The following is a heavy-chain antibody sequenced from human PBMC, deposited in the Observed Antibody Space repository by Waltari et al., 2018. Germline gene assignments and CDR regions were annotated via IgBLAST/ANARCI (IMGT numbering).Heavy chain of an antibody. V-gene: IGHV4-61*02. D-gene: IGHD3-22*01. CDR1: GGSISSGSYY. Sequence: QVQLQESGPGLVKPSQTLSLTCTVSGGSISSGSYYWSWIRQPAGKGLEWIGRIYTSGSTNYNPSLKSRVTISVDTSKNQFSLKLSSVTAADTAVYYCAREGLYDSSGSFPYWGQGTLVTVSS. CDR3: AREGLYDSSGSFPY. J-gene: IGHJ4*02. CDR2: IYTSGST.